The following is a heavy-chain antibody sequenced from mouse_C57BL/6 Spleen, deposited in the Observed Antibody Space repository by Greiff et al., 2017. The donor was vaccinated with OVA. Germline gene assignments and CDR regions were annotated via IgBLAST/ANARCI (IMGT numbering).Heavy chain of an antibody. CDR1: GFNIKDYY. CDR2: IDPEDGDT. Sequence: VQLQQSGAELVRPGASVKLSCTASGFNIKDYYMHWVKQRPEQGLEWIGRIDPEDGDTEYAPKFQGKATMTADTSSNTAYLQRSSLTSEDTAVYYCTTHYYGEAMDYWGQGTSVTVSS. CDR3: TTHYYGEAMDY. V-gene: IGHV14-1*01. J-gene: IGHJ4*01. D-gene: IGHD1-2*01.